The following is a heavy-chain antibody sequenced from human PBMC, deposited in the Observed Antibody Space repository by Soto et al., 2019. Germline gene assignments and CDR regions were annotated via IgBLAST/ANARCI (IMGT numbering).Heavy chain of an antibody. CDR1: GYTLTELS. D-gene: IGHD6-13*01. CDR3: NTDIGDSWYRPPYDY. Sequence: GASVKVSCKVSGYTLTELSMHWVRQAPGKGLEWMGGFDPEDGETIYAQKFQGRVTMTEDTSTDTAYMELSGLRSEDTAIYYCNTDIGDSWYRPPYDYWGQGTLVTVSS. V-gene: IGHV1-24*01. CDR2: FDPEDGET. J-gene: IGHJ4*02.